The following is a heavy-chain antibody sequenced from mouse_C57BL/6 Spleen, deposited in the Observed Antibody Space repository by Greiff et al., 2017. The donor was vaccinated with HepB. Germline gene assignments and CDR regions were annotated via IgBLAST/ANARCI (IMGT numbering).Heavy chain of an antibody. D-gene: IGHD4-1*01. J-gene: IGHJ4*01. V-gene: IGHV1-80*01. Sequence: QVQLQQSGAELVKPGASVKISCKASGYAFSSYWMNWVKQRPGKGLEWIGQIYPGDGDTNYNGKFKGKATLTADKSSSTAYMQLSSLTSEDSAVYFCARGPWDGAMDYWGQGTSVTVSS. CDR1: GYAFSSYW. CDR3: ARGPWDGAMDY. CDR2: IYPGDGDT.